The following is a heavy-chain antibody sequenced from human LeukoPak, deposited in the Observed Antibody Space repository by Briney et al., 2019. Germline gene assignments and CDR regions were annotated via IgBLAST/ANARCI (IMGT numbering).Heavy chain of an antibody. V-gene: IGHV4-39*07. Sequence: SETLSLTCTVSGGSISSSSYYWGWIRQPPGKGLEWIGSIYYSGSTYYNPSLKSRVTISVDTSKNQFSLKLSSVTAADTAVYYCARDLAGITGTTEGWFDPWGQGTLVTVSS. CDR3: ARDLAGITGTTEGWFDP. CDR1: GGSISSSSYY. CDR2: IYYSGST. J-gene: IGHJ5*02. D-gene: IGHD1-20*01.